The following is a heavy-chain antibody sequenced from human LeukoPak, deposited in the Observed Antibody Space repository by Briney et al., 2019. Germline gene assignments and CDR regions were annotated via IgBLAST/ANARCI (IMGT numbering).Heavy chain of an antibody. CDR3: TTAIYSSNWSEGNRDYYYYYGMDV. Sequence: PGGSLRLSCAASGFTFSNAWMSWVRQAPGKGLEWVGRIKSKTDGGTTDGGTTDYAAPVKGRISISRDDSKDTLYLQMNSLKTEDTAVYYCTTAIYSSNWSEGNRDYYYYYGMDVWGQGTTVTVSS. CDR2: IKSKTDGGTTDGGTT. D-gene: IGHD6-13*01. V-gene: IGHV3-15*01. J-gene: IGHJ6*02. CDR1: GFTFSNAW.